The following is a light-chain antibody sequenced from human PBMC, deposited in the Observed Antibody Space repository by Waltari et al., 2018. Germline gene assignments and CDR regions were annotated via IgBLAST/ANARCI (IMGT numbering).Light chain of an antibody. Sequence: QSVVTQPPSASGTPGQRVSISCSGSSSNIGGNSVNWYQHVPGAGPRLLLYSTNQRPSGVPDRFSGSKSGTSASLAISGLQSDDEADYHCAAWDDNLRAWVFGGGTKLTVL. J-gene: IGLJ3*02. CDR3: AAWDDNLRAWV. CDR2: STN. V-gene: IGLV1-44*01. CDR1: SSNIGGNS.